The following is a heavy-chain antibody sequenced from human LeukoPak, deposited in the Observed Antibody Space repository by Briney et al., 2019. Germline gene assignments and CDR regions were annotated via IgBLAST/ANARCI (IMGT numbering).Heavy chain of an antibody. D-gene: IGHD2-8*01. CDR1: GYTFTNCW. V-gene: IGHV5-51*01. CDR3: ARQEALYYFDY. CDR2: IYPGDSDT. J-gene: IGHJ4*02. Sequence: GESLKISCQGSGYTFTNCWIGWVRQMPGKGLEWMGVIYPGDSDTRYNPSFQGQVTISADKSISTAYLQWSSLKASDTAIYYCARQEALYYFDYWGQGTLVTVSS.